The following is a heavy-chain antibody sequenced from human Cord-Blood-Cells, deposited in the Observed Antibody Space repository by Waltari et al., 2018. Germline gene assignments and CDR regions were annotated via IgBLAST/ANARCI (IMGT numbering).Heavy chain of an antibody. Sequence: QLQLQDSGPGLLKLSETLSLTCTVSGGSIRSGSYYWGWIRQHPGKGLEWIGSIHYSGNSYYHPSLKRPVTRSVSTAQEQLPLKLSFVTAADTAVDYCARRMAHPVEYSSCWYEYNWCDPWGQGTLVTVSS. J-gene: IGHJ5*02. CDR2: IHYSGNS. CDR3: ARRMAHPVEYSSCWYEYNWCDP. V-gene: IGHV4-39*01. D-gene: IGHD6-19*01. CDR1: GGSIRSGSYY.